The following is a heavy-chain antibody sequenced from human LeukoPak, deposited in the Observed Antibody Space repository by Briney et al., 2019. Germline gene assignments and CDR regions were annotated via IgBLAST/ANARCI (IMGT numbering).Heavy chain of an antibody. D-gene: IGHD3-22*01. Sequence: SETLSLTCSVSGGSISGYYWNWIRLPPGKGLEWIGYIYYSGSTNYNPSLKSRVTISVDTSKNQFSLKLSSVTAADTAVYYCARDAELYYDSSGYPTYYYYMDVWGKGTTVTISS. CDR2: IYYSGST. CDR1: GGSISGYY. CDR3: ARDAELYYDSSGYPTYYYYMDV. V-gene: IGHV4-59*01. J-gene: IGHJ6*03.